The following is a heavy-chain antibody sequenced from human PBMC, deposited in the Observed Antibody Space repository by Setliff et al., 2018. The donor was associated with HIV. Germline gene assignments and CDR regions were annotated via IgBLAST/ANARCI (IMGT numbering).Heavy chain of an antibody. Sequence: PSETLSLTCTVSGAFISDHYWSWIRQPPGKGLEWLGSLYHTGSNNYNPSLKSRITVSVDRSKNQFSLRLTSVTAADTALYYCARVPPFSGSNFSWYFDLWGRGTLVTVPS. CDR3: ARVPPFSGSNFSWYFDL. D-gene: IGHD1-26*01. CDR2: LYHTGSN. J-gene: IGHJ2*01. CDR1: GAFISDHY. V-gene: IGHV4-59*11.